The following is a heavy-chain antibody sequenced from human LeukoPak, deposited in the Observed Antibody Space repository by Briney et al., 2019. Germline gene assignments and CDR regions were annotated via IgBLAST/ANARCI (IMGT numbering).Heavy chain of an antibody. V-gene: IGHV4-4*07. Sequence: PSETLSLTCTASGGTFSVYPMSWIRQPAGKGLEWIGRIYTSGSTNYNPSLKSRVTISVDKSKNQFSLILSSVTAADTAVYYCASALGYHRQYFDYWGQGTLVTVSS. CDR1: GGTFSVYP. J-gene: IGHJ4*02. CDR3: ASALGYHRQYFDY. D-gene: IGHD2-15*01. CDR2: IYTSGST.